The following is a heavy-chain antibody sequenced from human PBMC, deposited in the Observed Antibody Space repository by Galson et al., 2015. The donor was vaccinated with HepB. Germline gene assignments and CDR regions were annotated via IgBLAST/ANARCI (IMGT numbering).Heavy chain of an antibody. CDR2: ISYDGSNK. CDR1: GFTFSSYA. Sequence: SLRLSCAASGFTFSSYAMHWVRQAPGKGLEWVAVISYDGSNKYYADSVKGRFTISRDNSKNTLYLQMNSLRAEDTAVYYCARDPRSYCSGGSCYGGIFYYYYYMDVWGKGTTVTVSS. D-gene: IGHD2-15*01. J-gene: IGHJ6*03. CDR3: ARDPRSYCSGGSCYGGIFYYYYYMDV. V-gene: IGHV3-30-3*01.